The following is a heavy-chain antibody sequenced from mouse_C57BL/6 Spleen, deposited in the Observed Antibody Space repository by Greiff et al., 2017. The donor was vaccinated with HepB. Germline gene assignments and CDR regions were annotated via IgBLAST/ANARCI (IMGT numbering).Heavy chain of an antibody. D-gene: IGHD2-10*01. CDR2: IYPRSGNT. CDR1: GYTFTSYG. V-gene: IGHV1-81*01. J-gene: IGHJ1*03. CDR3: ARPYYGNYPYWYFDV. Sequence: VQLQQSGAELARPGASVKLSCKASGYTFTSYGISWVKQRTGQGLEWIGEIYPRSGNTYYNEKFKGKATLTADKSSSTAYMELRSLTSEDSAVYFCARPYYGNYPYWYFDVWGTGTTVTVSS.